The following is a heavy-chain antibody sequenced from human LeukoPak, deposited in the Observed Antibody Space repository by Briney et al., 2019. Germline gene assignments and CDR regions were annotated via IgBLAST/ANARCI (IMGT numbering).Heavy chain of an antibody. Sequence: GGSLRLSCAASEFTFSDYYMTWIRQAPGKGLEWVSYISSSGSTIYYAGSVKGRFTISRDNAKNSLYLQMNGLRAEDTAVYYCARNSPFTIFGVEHGDYFDHWGQGTPVTVSS. CDR2: ISSSGSTI. CDR1: EFTFSDYY. J-gene: IGHJ4*02. V-gene: IGHV3-11*04. D-gene: IGHD3-3*01. CDR3: ARNSPFTIFGVEHGDYFDH.